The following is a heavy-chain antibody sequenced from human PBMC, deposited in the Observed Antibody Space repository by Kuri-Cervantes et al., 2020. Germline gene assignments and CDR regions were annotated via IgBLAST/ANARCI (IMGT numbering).Heavy chain of an antibody. CDR2: INADNGHT. CDR3: ARLDYGDYEGGYFDL. Sequence: ASVKVSCKASGYTFTSYAMHWVRQAPGQRLEWMGWINADNGHTKYSQKFQGRLTITRDTSANTAYMELTSLRSEDTAVYYCARLDYGDYEGGYFDLWGRGTLVTVSS. D-gene: IGHD4-17*01. V-gene: IGHV1-3*01. J-gene: IGHJ2*01. CDR1: GYTFTSYA.